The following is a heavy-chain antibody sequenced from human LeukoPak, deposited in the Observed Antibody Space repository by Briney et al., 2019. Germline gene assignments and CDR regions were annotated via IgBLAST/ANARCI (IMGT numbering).Heavy chain of an antibody. CDR1: GFTFSSYG. CDR3: ASISGDIVVVPAAIDY. Sequence: PGVSLRLSCAASGFTFSSYGMHWVRQAPGKGLEWVAFIRYDGSNKYYADSVKGRFTISRDNSKNTLYLQMNSLRAEDTAVYYCASISGDIVVVPAAIDYWGQGTLVTVSS. CDR2: IRYDGSNK. D-gene: IGHD2-2*01. J-gene: IGHJ4*02. V-gene: IGHV3-30*02.